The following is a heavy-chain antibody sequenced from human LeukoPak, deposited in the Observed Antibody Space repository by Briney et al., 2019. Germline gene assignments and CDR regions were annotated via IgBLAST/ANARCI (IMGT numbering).Heavy chain of an antibody. CDR2: IHSGGST. CDR3: ACTYSGSYSAPKPWAFDY. Sequence: GGSLRFFCAASGFTVSSNYMSWVRQAPGKGLEWVSVIHSGGSTYYADSVKGRFTISRDNSKNTLYLQMNSLRAEDTAVYYCACTYSGSYSAPKPWAFDYWGQGTLVTVSS. V-gene: IGHV3-53*01. J-gene: IGHJ4*02. CDR1: GFTVSSNY. D-gene: IGHD1-26*01.